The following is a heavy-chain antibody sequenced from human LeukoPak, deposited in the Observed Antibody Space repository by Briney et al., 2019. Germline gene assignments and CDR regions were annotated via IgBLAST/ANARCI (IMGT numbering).Heavy chain of an antibody. CDR1: GFTFSDYY. CDR2: ISSSGSTI. V-gene: IGHV3-11*01. D-gene: IGHD1-26*01. Sequence: GRSLRLSCAASGFTFSDYYMSWIRQAPGKGLEWVSYISSSGSTIYYADSVKGRFTISRDNAKNSLYLQMNSLRAEDTAVYYCARAIYSGSYSGAFDIWGQGTMVTVSS. CDR3: ARAIYSGSYSGAFDI. J-gene: IGHJ3*02.